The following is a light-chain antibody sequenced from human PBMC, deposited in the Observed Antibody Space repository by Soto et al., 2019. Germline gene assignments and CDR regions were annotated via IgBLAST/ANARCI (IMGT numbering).Light chain of an antibody. V-gene: IGKV3-15*01. CDR2: GAS. J-gene: IGKJ1*01. CDR1: QSVSSN. CDR3: QQRSNWPWT. Sequence: EIVMTQSPVTLSVSPGERATLSCRASQSVSSNLAWYQQKPGRGPRLLIYGASTRATGIPARFSGSGSGTDFTLTISSLEPEDFAVYYCQQRSNWPWTFGQGTKVDIK.